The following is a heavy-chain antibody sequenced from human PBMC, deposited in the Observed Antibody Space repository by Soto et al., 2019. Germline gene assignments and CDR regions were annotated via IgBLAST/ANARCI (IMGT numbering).Heavy chain of an antibody. CDR3: TTRPSGSYVDY. D-gene: IGHD1-26*01. J-gene: IGHJ4*02. V-gene: IGHV3-15*01. Sequence: GGPNRLWSSASGCTCRNHWMSCVRQAPGKGLEWVGRIKSKTDGGTTDYAAPVKGRFTISRDDSKNTLYLQMNSLKTEDTAVYYCTTRPSGSYVDYWGQGNLVTGSS. CDR2: IKSKTDGGTT. CDR1: GCTCRNHW.